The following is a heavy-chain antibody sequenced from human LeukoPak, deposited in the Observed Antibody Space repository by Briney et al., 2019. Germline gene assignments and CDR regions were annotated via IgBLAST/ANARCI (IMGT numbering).Heavy chain of an antibody. V-gene: IGHV3-30*02. CDR2: IRYDGSNK. D-gene: IGHD2-21*01. J-gene: IGHJ6*03. Sequence: PGGPLRLSCAASGFTFSSYGMHWVRQAPGKGLEWVAFIRYDGSNKYYADSVKGRFTISRDNSKNTLYLQMNSLRAEDTAVYYCAKDWYSGDPLPGYYYYYMDVWGKGTTVTVSS. CDR1: GFTFSSYG. CDR3: AKDWYSGDPLPGYYYYYMDV.